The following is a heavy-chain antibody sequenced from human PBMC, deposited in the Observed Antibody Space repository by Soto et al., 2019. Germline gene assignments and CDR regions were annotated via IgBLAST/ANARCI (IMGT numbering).Heavy chain of an antibody. V-gene: IGHV4-30-2*01. CDR3: ARGPPNSI. CDR2: IYHSGST. CDR1: GGSISSGGYS. D-gene: IGHD3-22*01. Sequence: SETLSLTCAVSGGSISSGGYSWSWIRQPPGKGLEWIGYIYHSGSTYYNPSLKSRVTISVDRSKNQFSLKLSSVTAADTAVYYCARGPPNSIWGQGTLVTSPQ. J-gene: IGHJ4*02.